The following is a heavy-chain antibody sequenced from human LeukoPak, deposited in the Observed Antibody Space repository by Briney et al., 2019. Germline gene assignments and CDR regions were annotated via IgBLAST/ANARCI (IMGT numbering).Heavy chain of an antibody. CDR2: ISGSGGST. CDR1: GFTFSSYA. V-gene: IGHV3-23*01. Sequence: PGGSLRLSCAASGFTFSSYAMSLVRQAPGKGLEWVSAISGSGGSTYYADSVKGRFTISRDNSKNTLYLQMNSLRAEDTAVYYCAKALYVWGSYRNSYYFDYWGQGTLVTVSS. J-gene: IGHJ4*02. D-gene: IGHD3-16*02. CDR3: AKALYVWGSYRNSYYFDY.